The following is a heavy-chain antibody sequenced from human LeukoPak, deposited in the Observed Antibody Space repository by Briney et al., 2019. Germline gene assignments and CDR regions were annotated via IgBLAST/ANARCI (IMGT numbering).Heavy chain of an antibody. V-gene: IGHV4-38-2*02. Sequence: SETLSLTCTVSGYSISSGYYWGWIRQPPGRGLGWSGSIYPSGSTYYNPSLKSRVTLSVDTSKNQFSLKLSSGAAADTAVYYCARPTTNWGAVGAFDIWGQGTMVTVSS. J-gene: IGHJ3*02. CDR1: GYSISSGYY. CDR3: ARPTTNWGAVGAFDI. D-gene: IGHD7-27*01. CDR2: IYPSGST.